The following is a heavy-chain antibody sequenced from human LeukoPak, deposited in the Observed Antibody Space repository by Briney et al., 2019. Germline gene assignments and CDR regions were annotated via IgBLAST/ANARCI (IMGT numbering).Heavy chain of an antibody. CDR1: GGSFSGYY. J-gene: IGHJ6*04. CDR3: ARGNIVVVPAAEGGMDV. V-gene: IGHV4-34*01. D-gene: IGHD2-2*01. CDR2: INHSGST. Sequence: SETLSLTCAVYGGSFSGYYWSWIRQPPGKGLEWIGEINHSGSTNYNPSLKSRVTISVDTSKNQFSLKLSSVTAADTAVYYCARGNIVVVPAAEGGMDVWGKGTTVTVSS.